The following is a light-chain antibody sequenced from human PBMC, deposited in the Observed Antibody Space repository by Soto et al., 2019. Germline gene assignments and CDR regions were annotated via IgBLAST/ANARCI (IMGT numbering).Light chain of an antibody. CDR2: GTS. CDR1: QSVSSSY. J-gene: IGKJ1*01. Sequence: EIVLTQSPGTLSLSPGERATLSCRASQSVSSSYLAWYQQKPGQAPRLLIYGTSSRATAIPDRFGGSGSGKDFTLTISRLEPEDFAVYYCQQYGSSSWTFGQGTKVEIK. V-gene: IGKV3-20*01. CDR3: QQYGSSSWT.